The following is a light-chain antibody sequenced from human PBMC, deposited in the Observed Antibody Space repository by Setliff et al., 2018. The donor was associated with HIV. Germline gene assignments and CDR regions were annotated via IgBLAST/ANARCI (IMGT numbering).Light chain of an antibody. V-gene: IGLV2-14*03. Sequence: QSVLTQPASVSGSPGQSITISCTGTSSDVGGCNYVSWYQQHPGKAPKLSIYDVSNRPSGVSNRFSGSNSGNTASLTISGLQAEDEGDYYCSSYTSSSTLGVVGGGTKVTVL. J-gene: IGLJ3*02. CDR2: DVS. CDR3: SSYTSSSTLGV. CDR1: SSDVGGCNY.